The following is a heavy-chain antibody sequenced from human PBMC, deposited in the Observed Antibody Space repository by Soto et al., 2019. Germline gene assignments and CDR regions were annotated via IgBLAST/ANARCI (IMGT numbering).Heavy chain of an antibody. Sequence: SGPTPGNPKQTLTLTCTFSGFSLSNSGMCVSWIRQPPGKALEWLAVIYWDDDKRYSPSLKNRLTITKDTSKNHVVLTMTNIDAVDTATYYCAHKEPRMNHFDYWGQGTPVTVSS. V-gene: IGHV2-5*08. CDR3: AHKEPRMNHFDY. J-gene: IGHJ4*02. D-gene: IGHD2-8*01. CDR2: IYWDDDK. CDR1: GFSLSNSGMC.